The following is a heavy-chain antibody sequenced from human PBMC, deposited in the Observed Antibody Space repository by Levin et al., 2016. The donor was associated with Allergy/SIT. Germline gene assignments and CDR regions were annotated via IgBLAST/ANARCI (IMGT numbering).Heavy chain of an antibody. CDR1: GFTVSSNY. D-gene: IGHD6-13*01. CDR3: ARDWYSSSWGYYGMDV. Sequence: GESLKISCAASGFTVSSNYMSWVRQAPGKGLEWVSVIYSGGSTYYADSVKGRFTISRDNSKNTLYLQMNSLRAEDTAVYYCARDWYSSSWGYYGMDVWGQGTTVTVSS. V-gene: IGHV3-53*01. J-gene: IGHJ6*02. CDR2: IYSGGST.